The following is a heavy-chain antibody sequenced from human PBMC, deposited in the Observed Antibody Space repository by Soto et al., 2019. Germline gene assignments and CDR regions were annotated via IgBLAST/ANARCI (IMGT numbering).Heavy chain of an antibody. CDR2: INHSGST. CDR3: ASYHYYDFWVGSRHYMDA. D-gene: IGHD3-3*01. V-gene: IGHV4-34*01. Sequence: QVHLEQWGAGLLKPSETLSLTCAVYGGSLSGYFWSWVRQPPGKGLEWIGEINHSGSTNYNPSLKSRVTISADTSKHQFSLRLSSVTAADSAIYYCASYHYYDFWVGSRHYMDAWGRGTTVTVSS. CDR1: GGSLSGYF. J-gene: IGHJ6*03.